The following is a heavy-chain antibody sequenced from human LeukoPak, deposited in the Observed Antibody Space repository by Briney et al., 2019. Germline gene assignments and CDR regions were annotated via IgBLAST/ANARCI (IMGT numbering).Heavy chain of an antibody. V-gene: IGHV5-51*01. D-gene: IGHD3-10*01. CDR1: GYSFSNYW. Sequence: GESLKISCKASGYSFSNYWSGWVRQMPGKGLEWMGIIYPGDSETRYSPSFQGQVTISADKSISTAYLQWSSLKASDTAMSYCARRSNLRYGSGTHLDVWGQGTTVTVSS. CDR3: ARRSNLRYGSGTHLDV. J-gene: IGHJ6*02. CDR2: IYPGDSET.